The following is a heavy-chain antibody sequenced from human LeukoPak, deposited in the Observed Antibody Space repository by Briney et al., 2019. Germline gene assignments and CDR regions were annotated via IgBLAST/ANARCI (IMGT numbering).Heavy chain of an antibody. V-gene: IGHV3-72*01. D-gene: IGHD6-6*01. J-gene: IGHJ4*02. CDR2: IRNKVNSYTT. Sequence: PGGSLRLSCAASGFTFSDHFMEWVRQAPGRGLSWVGRIRNKVNSYTTEYAASVKGRFTISRDDSKNSLYLQMNSLKTEDTAVYYCASVSAGLVEYWGQGILVTVSS. CDR1: GFTFSDHF. CDR3: ASVSAGLVEY.